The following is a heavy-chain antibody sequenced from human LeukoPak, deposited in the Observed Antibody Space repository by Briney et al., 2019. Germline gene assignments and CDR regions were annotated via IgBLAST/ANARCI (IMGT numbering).Heavy chain of an antibody. CDR3: ARAATYYYDSSGYYFDY. CDR1: GFTFSSYS. D-gene: IGHD3-22*01. CDR2: ISSSSSTI. V-gene: IGHV3-48*04. Sequence: GGSLRLSCAASGFTFSSYSMNWVRQAPGKALEWVSYISSSSSTIYYADSVKGRFTISRDNAKNSLYLQMNSLRAEDTAVYYCARAATYYYDSSGYYFDYWGQGTLVTVSS. J-gene: IGHJ4*02.